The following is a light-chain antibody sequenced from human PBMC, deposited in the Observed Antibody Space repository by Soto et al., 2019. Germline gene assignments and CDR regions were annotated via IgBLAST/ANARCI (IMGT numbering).Light chain of an antibody. V-gene: IGLV1-44*01. CDR2: SNY. CDR1: SSNIISNT. CDR3: ATWDDRLSGLV. Sequence: QLVLTQPPSASGTPGQRVTISCSGSSSNIISNTVNWYQQLPGTAPKLLIYSNYQRPSGVPDRFSGSKSGTSASLAISGLQSEDEADYYCATWDDRLSGLVFGGGTKLTVL. J-gene: IGLJ3*02.